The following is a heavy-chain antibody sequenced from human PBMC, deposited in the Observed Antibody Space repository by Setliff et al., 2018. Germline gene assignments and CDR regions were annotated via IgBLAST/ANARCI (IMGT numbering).Heavy chain of an antibody. CDR2: IIPIFGTA. J-gene: IGHJ6*03. CDR1: GYTFTSYA. D-gene: IGHD6-6*01. CDR3: ARGEYTSLPSGVYYHMDV. V-gene: IGHV1-69*13. Sequence: SVKVSCKASGYTFTSYAMNWVGQAPGQGLEWMGRIIPIFGTANYAQKFQGRVTITADESTSTAYMELSSLRSEDTAVYYCARGEYTSLPSGVYYHMDVWGKGTTVTVSS.